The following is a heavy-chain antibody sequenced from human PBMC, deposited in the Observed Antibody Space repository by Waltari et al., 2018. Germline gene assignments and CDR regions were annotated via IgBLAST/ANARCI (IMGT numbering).Heavy chain of an antibody. J-gene: IGHJ4*02. CDR2: IDYRGTT. D-gene: IGHD4-17*01. Sequence: QLQLQESGPGLVKPSETLSLTCRVSSGSLVSNEYYWGWIRQPPGKGLEWIGSIDYRGTTYYNPSLQSRVTISIDTSKNHFSLRLTSVTAADTAVFFCARRRTTLTTYYFDYWGQGTLVTVSP. V-gene: IGHV4-39*02. CDR1: SGSLVSNEYY. CDR3: ARRRTTLTTYYFDY.